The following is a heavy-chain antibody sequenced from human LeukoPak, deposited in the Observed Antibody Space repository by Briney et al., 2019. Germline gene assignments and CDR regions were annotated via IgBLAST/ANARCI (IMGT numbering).Heavy chain of an antibody. CDR2: IWYDGSNK. CDR3: ARDSEGIAARRYFDY. J-gene: IGHJ4*02. D-gene: IGHD6-6*01. V-gene: IGHV3-33*01. Sequence: PGGSLRLSCAASGFTFSSYGMHWVRQAPGKGLEWVAVIWYDGSNKYYADSVKGRFTIARDNSKNTLYLQMNSLRAEDTAVYYCARDSEGIAARRYFDYWGQGTLVTVSS. CDR1: GFTFSSYG.